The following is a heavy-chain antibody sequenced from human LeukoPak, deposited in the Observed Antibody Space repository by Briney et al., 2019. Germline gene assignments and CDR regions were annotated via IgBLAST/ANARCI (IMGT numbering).Heavy chain of an antibody. CDR1: GGSISSSSYY. J-gene: IGHJ4*02. CDR3: ARDYGGHFDY. Sequence: SETLSLTCTVSGGSISSSSYYWGWIRQPPGKGLEWIGSIYYSGSTYYNPSLKSRVTISVDTSKNQFSLKLSSVTAADAAVYYCARDYGGHFDYWGQGTLVTVSS. D-gene: IGHD4-23*01. CDR2: IYYSGST. V-gene: IGHV4-39*02.